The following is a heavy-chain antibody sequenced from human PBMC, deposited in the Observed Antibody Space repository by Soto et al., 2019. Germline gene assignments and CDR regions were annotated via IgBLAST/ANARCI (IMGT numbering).Heavy chain of an antibody. CDR1: GGSINPDNW. V-gene: IGHV4-4*02. J-gene: IGHJ6*02. D-gene: IGHD4-17*01. CDR3: ARDWPRGLRGYGDYDNSYGMDV. CDR2: IYHSGKT. Sequence: QVHLQESGPGLVKPSGTLSLTCAVSGGSINPDNWWTWVRQSPEKGLEWIGEIYHSGKTNYNPSLKSRVTMSVDESKNHFSLGLTSVTAADTAVYYCARDWPRGLRGYGDYDNSYGMDVWGQGTTVTVSS.